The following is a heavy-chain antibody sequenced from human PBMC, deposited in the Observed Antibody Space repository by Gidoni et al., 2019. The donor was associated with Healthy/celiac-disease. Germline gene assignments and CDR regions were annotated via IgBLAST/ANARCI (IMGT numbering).Heavy chain of an antibody. CDR2: IYYSGST. V-gene: IGHV4-39*07. J-gene: IGHJ5*02. CDR3: ARGIDILTGYFPHNWFDP. CDR1: GGSISSSSYY. D-gene: IGHD3-9*01. Sequence: QLQLQESGPGLVKPSETLSLTCTVSGGSISSSSYYWGWIRQPPGKGLEWIGSIYYSGSTYYNPSLKSRVTISVDTSKNQFSLKLSSVTAADTAVYYCARGIDILTGYFPHNWFDPWGQGTLVTVSS.